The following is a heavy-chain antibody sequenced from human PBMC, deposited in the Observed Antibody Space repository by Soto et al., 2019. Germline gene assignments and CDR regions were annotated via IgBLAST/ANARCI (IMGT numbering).Heavy chain of an antibody. D-gene: IGHD2-2*01. CDR2: IDPSDSYT. CDR1: GYSFTSYW. J-gene: IGHJ6*02. CDR3: ARLSPEFIVLVPDAMEAYYYGMVV. Sequence: GESLKISCKGSGYSFTSYWISWVRQMPGKGLEWMGRIDPSDSYTNYSPSFQGHVTISADKSISTAYLQWSSLKASDTAMYYCARLSPEFIVLVPDAMEAYYYGMVVWGQGPTVTV. V-gene: IGHV5-10-1*01.